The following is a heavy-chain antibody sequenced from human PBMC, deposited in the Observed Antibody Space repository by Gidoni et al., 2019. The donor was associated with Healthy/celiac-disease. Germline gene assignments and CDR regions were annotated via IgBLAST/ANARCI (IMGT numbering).Heavy chain of an antibody. J-gene: IGHJ4*02. CDR2: IYYSGST. V-gene: IGHV4-59*01. Sequence: QVQLQESAPGLVKPSATLSLTCTVSGGSISSYYWSWIRQPPGKGLEWIGYIYYSGSTNYNPSLKSRVTISVDTSKNQFSLKLSSVTAADTAVYYCARGSGRFDYWGQGTLVTVSS. CDR1: GGSISSYY. CDR3: ARGSGRFDY. D-gene: IGHD1-26*01.